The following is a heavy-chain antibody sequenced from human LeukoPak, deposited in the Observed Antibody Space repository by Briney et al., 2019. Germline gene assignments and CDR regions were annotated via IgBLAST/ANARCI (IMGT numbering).Heavy chain of an antibody. J-gene: IGHJ4*02. Sequence: SETLSLTCTVSGGSITSNSYWGWIRQPPGKGLEWIGSITYSGSTYYNPSLKRRVTISIDTSKNQFSLKLSSVTAADTAVYYCARERREQLLPPYTRSVTYFDYWGQGTLVTVSS. D-gene: IGHD2-2*01. CDR1: GGSITSNSY. V-gene: IGHV4-39*07. CDR3: ARERREQLLPPYTRSVTYFDY. CDR2: ITYSGST.